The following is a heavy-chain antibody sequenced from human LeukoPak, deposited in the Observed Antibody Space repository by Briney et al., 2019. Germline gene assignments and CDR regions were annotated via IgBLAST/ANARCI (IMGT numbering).Heavy chain of an antibody. Sequence: SETLSLTCTVSGGSISSYYWSWIRQPPGKGLEWIGYIYYSGSTNYNPSLKSRVTISVDTSKNQFSLKLSSVTAADTAVYYCARVAGATRGVVDPWGQGTLVTVSS. CDR3: ARVAGATRGVVDP. D-gene: IGHD1-26*01. CDR1: GGSISSYY. V-gene: IGHV4-59*01. J-gene: IGHJ5*02. CDR2: IYYSGST.